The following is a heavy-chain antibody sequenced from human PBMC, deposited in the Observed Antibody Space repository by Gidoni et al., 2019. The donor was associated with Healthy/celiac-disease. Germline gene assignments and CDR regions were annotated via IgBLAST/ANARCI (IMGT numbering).Heavy chain of an antibody. D-gene: IGHD3-22*01. V-gene: IGHV4-34*01. CDR3: ARGGSSMTFDY. Sequence: QVQLQQWGAGLLKPSETLSLTCAAYGGSFSGYYWSWTRQPPGKGLEWIGEINHSGTTDYNPSLKSRVTISVDTSKNQFSLKLSSVTAADTAVYYCARGGSSMTFDYWGQGTLVTVSS. J-gene: IGHJ4*02. CDR1: GGSFSGYY. CDR2: INHSGTT.